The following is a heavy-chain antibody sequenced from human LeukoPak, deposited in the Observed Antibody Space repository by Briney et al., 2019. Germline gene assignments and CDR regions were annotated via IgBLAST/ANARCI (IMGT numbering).Heavy chain of an antibody. CDR3: ARVDPDSSSTLEVFNY. J-gene: IGHJ4*02. Sequence: SETLSLTCTVSGGSISSYYWSWIRQPPGKGLEWIGYIYYSGSTNYNPSLKSRVTISVDTSKNQFSLKLSSVTAADTAVYYCARVDPDSSSTLEVFNYWGQGTLVTVSS. D-gene: IGHD6-6*01. CDR1: GGSISSYY. CDR2: IYYSGST. V-gene: IGHV4-59*01.